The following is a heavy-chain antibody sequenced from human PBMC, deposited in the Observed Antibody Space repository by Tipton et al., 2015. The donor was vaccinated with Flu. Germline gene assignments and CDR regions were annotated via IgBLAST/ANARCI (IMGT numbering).Heavy chain of an antibody. Sequence: TLSLTCTVSGGSISSSRYYWGWIRQPPGKGLEWIGSIYHSGTAYYNPSLKSRVTTSVDTSKNQISLKLSSVTAADTAVYYCASGNFYDSSGYFAFWGQGILVTVSS. D-gene: IGHD3-22*01. CDR1: GGSISSSRYY. CDR3: ASGNFYDSSGYFAF. V-gene: IGHV4-39*07. J-gene: IGHJ4*02. CDR2: IYHSGTA.